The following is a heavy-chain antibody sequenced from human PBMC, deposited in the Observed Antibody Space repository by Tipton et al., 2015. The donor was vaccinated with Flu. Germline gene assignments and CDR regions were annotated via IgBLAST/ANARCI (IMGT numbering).Heavy chain of an antibody. Sequence: GSLRLSCAASGFRFSDYYMSWIRQAPGKGLEWVSHISGSDNIINYADSVKGRFTISRDNAKNSLYLQMNSLRAEDTAIYYCARRDYSNYVSEPKNWFDHWGQGTLVTVSS. J-gene: IGHJ5*02. D-gene: IGHD4-11*01. CDR1: GFRFSDYY. V-gene: IGHV3-11*01. CDR3: ARRDYSNYVSEPKNWFDH. CDR2: ISGSDNII.